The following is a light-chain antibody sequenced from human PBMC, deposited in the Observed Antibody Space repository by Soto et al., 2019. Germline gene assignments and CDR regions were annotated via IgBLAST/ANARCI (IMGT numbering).Light chain of an antibody. CDR1: QSVYHSSNNNNY. CDR2: WSS. Sequence: DIVMTQSPNSLAVSLGEMATIHCKSSQSVYHSSNNNNYLAWYQQKPGQPPKLLIYWSSTRESGVPDRFSGSGSGTDFTLTIKNLQADDVAIYYCQQYYSTLPITFGQGTRLEIK. V-gene: IGKV4-1*01. CDR3: QQYYSTLPIT. J-gene: IGKJ5*01.